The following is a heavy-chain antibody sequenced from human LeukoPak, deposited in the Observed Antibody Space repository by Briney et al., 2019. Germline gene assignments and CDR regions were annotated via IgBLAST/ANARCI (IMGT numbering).Heavy chain of an antibody. CDR2: INHSGST. Sequence: SETLSLTCAVYGGSFSGYYWSWLRQPPGKGLKWIGEINHSGSTNYNPSLKSRVTISVDTSKNQFSLKLSSVTAADTAVYYCARGYYGSGSYYNYDAFDIWGQGTMVTVSS. V-gene: IGHV4-34*01. CDR1: GGSFSGYY. J-gene: IGHJ3*02. CDR3: ARGYYGSGSYYNYDAFDI. D-gene: IGHD3-10*01.